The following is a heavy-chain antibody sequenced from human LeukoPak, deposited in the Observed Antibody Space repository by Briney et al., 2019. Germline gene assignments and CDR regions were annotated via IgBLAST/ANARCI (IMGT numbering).Heavy chain of an antibody. V-gene: IGHV4-39*07. CDR2: IYYSGST. J-gene: IGHJ5*02. D-gene: IGHD2-2*01. CDR3: ASTNCSSASCYGANWFDL. CDR1: GGSISSSSYY. Sequence: SETLSLTCTVSGGSISSSSYYWGWIRQPPGKGLEWIGSIYYSGSTFHYNPSLKSRLIISVDTSKNQFSLKLSSVTAADTAVYYCASTNCSSASCYGANWFDLWGQGTLVTVSS.